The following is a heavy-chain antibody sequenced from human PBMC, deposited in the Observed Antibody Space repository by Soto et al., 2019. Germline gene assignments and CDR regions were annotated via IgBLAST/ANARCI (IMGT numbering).Heavy chain of an antibody. D-gene: IGHD5-12*01. CDR3: AKNRGYSGYDNPYYSYYGMDV. Sequence: AGGSLRLSCAASGFTFSSYAMSWVRQAPGKGLEWVSAISGSGGSTYYADSVKGRFTISRDNSKNTLYLQMNSLRAEDTAVYYCAKNRGYSGYDNPYYSYYGMDVWGQGTTVTLSS. CDR1: GFTFSSYA. V-gene: IGHV3-23*01. CDR2: ISGSGGST. J-gene: IGHJ6*02.